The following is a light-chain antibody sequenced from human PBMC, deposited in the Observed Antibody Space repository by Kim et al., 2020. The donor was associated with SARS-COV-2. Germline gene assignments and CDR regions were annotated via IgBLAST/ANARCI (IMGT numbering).Light chain of an antibody. Sequence: LSAAVGDRVTIACRASQTISSSFAWFQQKPGKAPKLLIYKVSTLQSGVPTRFSGSGSGTEFTLTISSLQPDDFATYYCQQYTIYSTFGQGTKLEI. V-gene: IGKV1-5*03. CDR3: QQYTIYST. J-gene: IGKJ2*01. CDR1: QTISSS. CDR2: KVS.